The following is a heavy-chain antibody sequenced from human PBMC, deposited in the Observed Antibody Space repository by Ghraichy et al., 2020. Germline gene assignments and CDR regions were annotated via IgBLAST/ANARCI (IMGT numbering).Heavy chain of an antibody. V-gene: IGHV2-70*01. Sequence: SGPTQVKPTQTLTLTCTFSGFSLSTSGMCVSWIRQPPGKALEWLALIDWDDDKYYSTSLKTRLTISKDTSKNQVVLTMTNMDPVDTATYYCARIRDYYDSSGYYSAFGIWGQGTMVTVSS. CDR3: ARIRDYYDSSGYYSAFGI. CDR2: IDWDDDK. CDR1: GFSLSTSGMC. J-gene: IGHJ3*02. D-gene: IGHD3-22*01.